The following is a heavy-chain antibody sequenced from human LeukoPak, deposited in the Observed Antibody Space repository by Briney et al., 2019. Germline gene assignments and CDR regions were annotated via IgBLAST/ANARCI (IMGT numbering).Heavy chain of an antibody. CDR1: GYTFTSYG. D-gene: IGHD2-8*01. V-gene: IGHV1-2*02. Sequence: ASVKVSCKASGYTFTSYGISWVRQAPGQGLEWMGWINPNSGGTNYAQKFQGRVTMTRDTSISTAYMELSRLRSDDTAVYYCARDFWHLNAYFDYWGQGTLVTVSS. J-gene: IGHJ4*02. CDR3: ARDFWHLNAYFDY. CDR2: INPNSGGT.